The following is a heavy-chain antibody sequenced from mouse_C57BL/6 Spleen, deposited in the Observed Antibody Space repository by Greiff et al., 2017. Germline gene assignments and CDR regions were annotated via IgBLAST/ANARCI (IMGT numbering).Heavy chain of an antibody. V-gene: IGHV1-82*01. Sequence: QVQLQQSGPELVKPGASVKISCKASGYAFSSSWMNWVKQRPGKGLEWIGRIYPGDGDTNYNGKFKGKATLTADKSSSTAYMQLSSLTSEDSAVYFCARLENYAMDYRGQGTSVTVSS. CDR1: GYAFSSSW. J-gene: IGHJ4*01. CDR2: IYPGDGDT. CDR3: ARLENYAMDY.